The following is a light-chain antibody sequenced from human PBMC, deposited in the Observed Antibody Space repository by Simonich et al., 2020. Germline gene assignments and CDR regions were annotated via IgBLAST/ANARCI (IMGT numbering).Light chain of an antibody. CDR1: SLRSYY. CDR3: NSRDSSGNHVV. CDR2: GKN. J-gene: IGLJ2*01. Sequence: SSELTQDPAVSVALGQTVRITCQGDSLRSYYASWYQQKPGQAPVLVIYGKNNRPSGFPNRFSGSISGNTASLTITGAQAEDEADYYCNSRDSSGNHVVFGGGTKLTVL. V-gene: IGLV3-19*01.